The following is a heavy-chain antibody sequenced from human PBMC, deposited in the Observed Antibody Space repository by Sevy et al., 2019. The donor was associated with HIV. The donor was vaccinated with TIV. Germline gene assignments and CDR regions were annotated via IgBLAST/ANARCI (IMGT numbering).Heavy chain of an antibody. CDR1: GFTFSNAW. CDR3: TTDPLGRVVPAAHGGYCSCGSCYVQI. D-gene: IGHD2-15*01. V-gene: IGHV3-15*01. CDR2: IKSKTDGGTT. J-gene: IGHJ3*02. Sequence: GGSLRLSCAASGFTFSNAWMSWVRQAPGKGLEWVGRIKSKTDGGTTDYASPVKGRFTISRDDSKNTLYLQMNSLKTGDIAVYYWTTDPLGRVVPAAHGGYCSCGSCYVQIWGQGTMVTVSS.